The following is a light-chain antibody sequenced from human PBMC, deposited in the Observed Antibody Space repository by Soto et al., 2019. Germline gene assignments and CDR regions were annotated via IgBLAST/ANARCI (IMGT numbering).Light chain of an antibody. CDR2: DDD. CDR3: GSWDSSLSAYV. Sequence: QSMLRQPPSVSAAPGQKFTISCSGSSSNIGGNSVSWYQQLPGTAPKLLIYDDDKRPSGIPDRFSGSKSGTSATLGITGFRTGDEADYYCGSWDSSLSAYVFGTGTKVTVL. J-gene: IGLJ1*01. CDR1: SSNIGGNS. V-gene: IGLV1-51*01.